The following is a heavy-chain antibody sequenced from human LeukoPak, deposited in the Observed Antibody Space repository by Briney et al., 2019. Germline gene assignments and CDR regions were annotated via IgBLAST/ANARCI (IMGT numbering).Heavy chain of an antibody. CDR2: IYDSDSK. CDR3: ARSRAFDY. Sequence: GGSLRLSRVASGFTVRSSYMNWVRQAPGKRPEWVAIIYDSDSKYYTDSVKGRFTISRDEFKNTVYLQMNSLRVEDTAVYYCARSRAFDYWGRGTLVTVSS. J-gene: IGHJ4*02. CDR1: GFTVRSSY. V-gene: IGHV3-53*01.